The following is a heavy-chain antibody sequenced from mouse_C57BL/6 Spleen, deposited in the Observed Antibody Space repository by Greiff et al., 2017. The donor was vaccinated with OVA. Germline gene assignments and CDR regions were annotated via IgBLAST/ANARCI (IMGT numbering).Heavy chain of an antibody. CDR1: GYTFTSYW. CDR3: ARWDTTVVEDYAMDY. J-gene: IGHJ4*01. Sequence: VQLQQPGAELVKPGASVKMSCKASGYTFTSYWITWVKQRPGQGLEWIGDIYPGSGSTNYNEKFKSKATLTVDTSSRTAYMQLSSLTSEDSAVYYCARWDTTVVEDYAMDYWGQGTSVTVSS. CDR2: IYPGSGST. D-gene: IGHD1-1*01. V-gene: IGHV1-55*01.